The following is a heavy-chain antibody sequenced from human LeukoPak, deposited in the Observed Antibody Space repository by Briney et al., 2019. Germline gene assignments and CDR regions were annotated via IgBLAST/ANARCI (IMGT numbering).Heavy chain of an antibody. CDR3: ARDRPFGEMDY. D-gene: IGHD3-10*01. Sequence: GGSLRLSCAASGFTFSSYSMNWVRRAPGKGLEWVSYISSSSSTIYYADSVKGRFTISRDNAKNSLYLQMNSLRAGDTGVYYCARDRPFGEMDYWGQGTLVTVSS. J-gene: IGHJ4*02. CDR1: GFTFSSYS. V-gene: IGHV3-48*01. CDR2: ISSSSSTI.